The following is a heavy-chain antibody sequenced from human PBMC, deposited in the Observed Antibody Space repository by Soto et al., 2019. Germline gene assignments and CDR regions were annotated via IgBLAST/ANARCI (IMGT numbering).Heavy chain of an antibody. CDR2: INHSGST. CDR1: GGSFSGYY. Sequence: SETLSLTCAVYGGSFSGYYWSWIRQPPGKGLEWIGEINHSGSTNYNPSLKSRVTISVDTSKNQFSLKLSSVTAADTAVYYCARHLTDTYYDFWSGYYGNFDYWGQGTLVTVSS. J-gene: IGHJ4*02. CDR3: ARHLTDTYYDFWSGYYGNFDY. D-gene: IGHD3-3*01. V-gene: IGHV4-34*01.